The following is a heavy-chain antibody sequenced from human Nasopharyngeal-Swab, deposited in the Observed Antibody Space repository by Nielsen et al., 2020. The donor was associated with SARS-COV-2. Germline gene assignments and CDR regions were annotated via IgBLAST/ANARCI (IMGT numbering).Heavy chain of an antibody. J-gene: IGHJ3*02. D-gene: IGHD1-1*01. CDR2: IDPSDSYT. Sequence: VRQMPGKGLEWMGRIDPSDSYTNYSPSFQGHVTISADKSISTAYLQWSSLKASDTAMYYCARHRKNRNWNDVPITFDIWGQGTMVTVSS. CDR3: ARHRKNRNWNDVPITFDI. V-gene: IGHV5-10-1*01.